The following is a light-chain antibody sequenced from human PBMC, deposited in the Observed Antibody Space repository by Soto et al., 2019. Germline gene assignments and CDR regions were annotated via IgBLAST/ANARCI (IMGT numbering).Light chain of an antibody. CDR1: SSDVGGYNY. J-gene: IGLJ1*01. V-gene: IGLV2-14*01. CDR2: EVS. CDR3: SSYTSSSPYV. Sequence: QSVLTRPASVSGSPGQSITISCTGTSSDVGGYNYVSWYQQHPGKAPKLMIYEVSNRPSGVSNRFSGSKSGNTASLTISGLQAEDEADYYCSSYTSSSPYVFGTGTKVTV.